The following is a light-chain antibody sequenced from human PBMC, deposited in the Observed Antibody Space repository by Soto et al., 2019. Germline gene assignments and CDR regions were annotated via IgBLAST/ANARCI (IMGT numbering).Light chain of an antibody. CDR3: SSYTSSRTRV. Sequence: QSALTQPAYVSGSPGQSITISCTGTSSDVGGYNYVSWYQQHPGKAPKLMIYDVSNRPSGVSNRFSGSKSGNTASLTISGLQSADEADYYCSSYTSSRTRVFGTGTKLTVL. J-gene: IGLJ1*01. V-gene: IGLV2-14*01. CDR1: SSDVGGYNY. CDR2: DVS.